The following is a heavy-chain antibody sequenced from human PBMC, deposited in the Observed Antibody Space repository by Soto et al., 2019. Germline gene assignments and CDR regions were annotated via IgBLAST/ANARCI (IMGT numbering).Heavy chain of an antibody. CDR1: GGTFSSYA. V-gene: IGHV1-69*13. J-gene: IGHJ5*02. Sequence: SVKVSCKASGGTFSSYAISWVRQAPGQGLEWMGGIIPIFGTANYAQKFQGRVTITADESTSTAYMELSSLRSEDTAVYYCAIRVLRYYYDSIHWFDPWGQGTLVTVSS. CDR2: IIPIFGTA. CDR3: AIRVLRYYYDSIHWFDP. D-gene: IGHD3-22*01.